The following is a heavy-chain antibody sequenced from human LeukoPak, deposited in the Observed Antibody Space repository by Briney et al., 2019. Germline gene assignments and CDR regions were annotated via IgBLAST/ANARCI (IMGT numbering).Heavy chain of an antibody. V-gene: IGHV4-34*01. CDR2: INHSGST. CDR1: GGSFSGYY. Sequence: SETLSLTCAVYGGSFSGYYWSWIRQPPGKGLEWIGEINHSGSTNYNPSLKSRVTISVDTSKNQFSLKLSSVTAADTAVYYCARGERSSPMDPWGQGTLVTVSS. J-gene: IGHJ5*02. D-gene: IGHD6-13*01. CDR3: ARGERSSPMDP.